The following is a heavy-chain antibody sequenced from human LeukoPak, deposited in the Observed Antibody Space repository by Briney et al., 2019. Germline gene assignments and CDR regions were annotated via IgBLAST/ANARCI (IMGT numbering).Heavy chain of an antibody. CDR2: IKPNSGDT. D-gene: IGHD3-22*01. CDR3: AKIGFGGLDNTGYRSLDS. V-gene: IGHV1-2*02. J-gene: IGHJ4*02. Sequence: ASVKVSCKASGYTFTDYIIQWVRQAPGQGLEWTGWIKPNSGDTNYAQNFQGRVTMTRDTSINTVYMDLSSLKSDDTAVYYCAKIGFGGLDNTGYRSLDSWGQGTLVTVSS. CDR1: GYTFTDYI.